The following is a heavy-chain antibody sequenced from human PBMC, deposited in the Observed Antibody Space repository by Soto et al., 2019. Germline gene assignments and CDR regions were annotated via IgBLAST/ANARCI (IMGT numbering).Heavy chain of an antibody. D-gene: IGHD3-16*01. CDR3: AGDEGPLRLHEVKFDY. CDR1: GYTFTSYG. CDR2: ISAYNGNT. V-gene: IGHV1-18*01. Sequence: QVQLVQSGAEVKKPGASVKVSCKASGYTFTSYGISWVRQAPGQGLEWMGWISAYNGNTNYAQKLQGRVTMTTDTSTSTVYMELRSLRSDDTAVYYCAGDEGPLRLHEVKFDYWGQGTLVTVSS. J-gene: IGHJ4*02.